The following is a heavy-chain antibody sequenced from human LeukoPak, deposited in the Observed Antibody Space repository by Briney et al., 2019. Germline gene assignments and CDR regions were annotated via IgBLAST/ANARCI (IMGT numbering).Heavy chain of an antibody. Sequence: ASVKVSCKTSGYTFATYSINWVRQAPGQRLEWIGWISGYIGSTNYAQTLQGSVTMTTDTSTTTAYMELRSLKSDDTAVYYCARGHSSGRDYYFDTWGQGTLVTVSS. D-gene: IGHD6-19*01. CDR3: ARGHSSGRDYYFDT. CDR1: GYTFATYS. V-gene: IGHV1-18*01. J-gene: IGHJ4*02. CDR2: ISGYIGST.